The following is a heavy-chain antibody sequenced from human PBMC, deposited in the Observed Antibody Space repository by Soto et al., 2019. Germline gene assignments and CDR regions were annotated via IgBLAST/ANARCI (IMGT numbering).Heavy chain of an antibody. CDR2: IFHTGGT. CDR3: ARVFSSGSGWMYYFDF. V-gene: IGHV4-4*02. CDR1: SDSIAGENW. Sequence: QVQLQESCPGLVKPSETLSLTCTVSSDSIAGENWWSWVRQPPGMGLEWIGEIFHTGGTNYNPSLKSRVTKEVDKSKNQFALKLISATAADTAVYYCARVFSSGSGWMYYFDFWGQGTLVSVSS. D-gene: IGHD6-25*01. J-gene: IGHJ4*02.